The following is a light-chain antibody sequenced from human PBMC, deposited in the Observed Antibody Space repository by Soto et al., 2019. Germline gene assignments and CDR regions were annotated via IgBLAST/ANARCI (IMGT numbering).Light chain of an antibody. CDR3: SSYTSGSTYV. Sequence: QSALTQPASVSGSPGQSTTISCTGTSSDVGGYNYVSWYQQHPGKAPKLIIYEVSNRPSEISNRFSGSKSGNTASLTISGLQAEDEADYYCSSYTSGSTYVFGTGTKLTVL. J-gene: IGLJ1*01. CDR1: SSDVGGYNY. V-gene: IGLV2-14*01. CDR2: EVS.